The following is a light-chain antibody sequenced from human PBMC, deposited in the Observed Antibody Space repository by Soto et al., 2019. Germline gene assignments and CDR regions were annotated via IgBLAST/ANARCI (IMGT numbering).Light chain of an antibody. Sequence: DIQMTQSPSSLSASVGDRVTITCRASQSISSYLNWYQQKPGKAPKLLSYAASSLQGGVPSRFSGSGSGTDFTLTSSSLQREDCAIYYCQQSSSTVLTFGGGTKVELK. CDR1: QSISSY. CDR3: QQSSSTVLT. CDR2: AAS. J-gene: IGKJ4*01. V-gene: IGKV1-39*01.